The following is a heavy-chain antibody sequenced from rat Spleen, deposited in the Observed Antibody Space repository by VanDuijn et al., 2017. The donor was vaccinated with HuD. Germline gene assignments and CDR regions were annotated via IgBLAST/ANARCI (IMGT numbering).Heavy chain of an antibody. J-gene: IGHJ2*01. Sequence: EVQLVESDGGLVQPGRSLKLSCAASGFTFNNYDMAWVRQTPTKGLEWVASISPSGGGTYYRDSVKGRFTVSRDNARGTQYLQMDSLRSEDTATYYCATRDGGYPHWGQGVMVTVSS. V-gene: IGHV5S13*01. D-gene: IGHD1-11*01. CDR1: GFTFNNYD. CDR3: ATRDGGYPH. CDR2: ISPSGGGT.